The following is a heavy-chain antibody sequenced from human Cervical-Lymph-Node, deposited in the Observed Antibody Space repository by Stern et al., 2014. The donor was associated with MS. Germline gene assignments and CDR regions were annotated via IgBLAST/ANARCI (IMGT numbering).Heavy chain of an antibody. J-gene: IGHJ4*02. D-gene: IGHD1-1*01. CDR1: GFTVSSDY. V-gene: IGHV3-53*01. CDR3: ARDTSSPERSDW. Sequence: EVQLLESGGGVIKPGGSLRLSCTASGFTVSSDYMTWVRQAPGKGLEWVSLITNVGSTFYTDSVKGRFTISRDDSKNTVYLHMTSLRAEDTAMYYCARDTSSPERSDWWGQGTLVTVSS. CDR2: ITNVGST.